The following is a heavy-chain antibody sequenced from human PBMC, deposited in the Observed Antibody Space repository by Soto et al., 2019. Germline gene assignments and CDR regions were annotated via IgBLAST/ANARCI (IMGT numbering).Heavy chain of an antibody. V-gene: IGHV3-23*01. Sequence: DVQLLESGGGLVQPEGSLRLSCAASGFTFSSYAMGWVRQGPGKGLEWVAVVSIGGSTHYADSVRGRFTISRDNSKKPLSLQINSLKAEDTADYFCAKRRGAGGHFDYWGQGALVTVSS. D-gene: IGHD2-15*01. CDR2: VSIGGST. CDR3: AKRRGAGGHFDY. J-gene: IGHJ4*02. CDR1: GFTFSSYA.